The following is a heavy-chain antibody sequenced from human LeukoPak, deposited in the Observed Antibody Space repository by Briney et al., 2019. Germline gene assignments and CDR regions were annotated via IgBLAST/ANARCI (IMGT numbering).Heavy chain of an antibody. Sequence: GGSLRLSCAASGFKFNIYWMSWVRQAPGKGLEWVANIKQDGNEKDYVDSMKGRFTISRDNAKNSVYLQMNSLRAEDTAVYYCARIGYSSSSFDYWGQGTLVIVSS. D-gene: IGHD2-2*01. V-gene: IGHV3-7*01. CDR2: IKQDGNEK. J-gene: IGHJ4*02. CDR3: ARIGYSSSSFDY. CDR1: GFKFNIYW.